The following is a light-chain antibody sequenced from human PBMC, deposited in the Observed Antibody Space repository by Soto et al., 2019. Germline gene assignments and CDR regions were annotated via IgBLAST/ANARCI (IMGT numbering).Light chain of an antibody. CDR1: QSVGSN. CDR2: GAS. J-gene: IGKJ1*01. CDR3: QQYVSSPWA. Sequence: ERVMTQSPAILSVSPGEGATLSCRASQSVGSNLAWYQQKPGQAPRLLIYGASTRATGIPARFSGSGSGTDFTLTISSLEPEDFAVYYCQQYVSSPWAFGQGTKVDIK. V-gene: IGKV3-15*01.